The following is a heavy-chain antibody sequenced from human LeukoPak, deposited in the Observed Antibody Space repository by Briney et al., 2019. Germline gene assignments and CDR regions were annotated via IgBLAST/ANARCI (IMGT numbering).Heavy chain of an antibody. CDR2: IYPGDSDT. Sequence: GESLKISCKGSGYSFTSYWIGWVRQMPGKGLEWMGIIYPGDSDTRYSPSFQGQVTISADKSISTAYLQWSSLKASDTAMYYCARPSLAYYYGSGWKTEYFYYYMDVWGKGTTVTVSS. D-gene: IGHD3-10*01. J-gene: IGHJ6*03. CDR1: GYSFTSYW. CDR3: ARPSLAYYYGSGWKTEYFYYYMDV. V-gene: IGHV5-51*01.